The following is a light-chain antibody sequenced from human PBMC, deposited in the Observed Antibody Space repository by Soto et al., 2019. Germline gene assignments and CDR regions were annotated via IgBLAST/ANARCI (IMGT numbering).Light chain of an antibody. J-gene: IGKJ1*01. CDR1: QSVHNF. CDR2: GAS. V-gene: IGKV3-15*01. Sequence: EVVLTQSPATLSLSPGDRAALSCKASQSVHNFLAWYQQKPGQAPRLLIHGASTRDPGFPARFSGSGSGTDCTLALSRLQSEDFSVYYCQQYDNWPWTFGQGTKVDIK. CDR3: QQYDNWPWT.